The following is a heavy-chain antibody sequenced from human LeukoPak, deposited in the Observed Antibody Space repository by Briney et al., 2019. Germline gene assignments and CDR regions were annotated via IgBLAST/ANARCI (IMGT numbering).Heavy chain of an antibody. Sequence: GGSLRLSCAVSGFTFSSYWMSWVRQAPGKGLEWVANIKQDGSEKYYVDSVKGRFTISRDNAKNSLYLQMNSLRVEDTAVYYCARRGELLRDNWLDPWGQGALVTVSS. V-gene: IGHV3-7*01. CDR3: ARRGELLRDNWLDP. J-gene: IGHJ5*02. CDR1: GFTFSSYW. CDR2: IKQDGSEK. D-gene: IGHD1-26*01.